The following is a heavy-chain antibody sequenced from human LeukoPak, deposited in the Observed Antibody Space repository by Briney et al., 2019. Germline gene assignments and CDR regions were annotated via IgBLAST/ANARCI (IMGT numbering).Heavy chain of an antibody. D-gene: IGHD1-14*01. CDR2: IRYDGGNQ. CDR1: GFTFSSYG. V-gene: IGHV3-30*02. Sequence: GGSLRLSCAASGFTFSSYGMHWVRQTPGKGLECVAFIRYDGGNQYYTDSVKGRFTISRDNSKNTIYLQMNSPRAEDTAVYYCARVPGDYWGQGTLVTVSS. CDR3: ARVPGDY. J-gene: IGHJ4*02.